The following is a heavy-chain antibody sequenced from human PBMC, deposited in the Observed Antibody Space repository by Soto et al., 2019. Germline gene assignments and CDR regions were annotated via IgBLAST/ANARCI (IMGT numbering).Heavy chain of an antibody. CDR1: GFTFSSYA. CDR3: AKDRTPPVTRGFSGYFYY. J-gene: IGHJ4*02. V-gene: IGHV3-23*01. CDR2: ISGSGGST. D-gene: IGHD4-17*01. Sequence: EVQLLESGGGLVQPGGSLRLSCAASGFTFSSYAMSWVRQAPGKGLEWVSAISGSGGSTYYADSVKGRFTISRDNSMNTLYLQMNSLRDEDTAVYYCAKDRTPPVTRGFSGYFYYWGQGTLGTASP.